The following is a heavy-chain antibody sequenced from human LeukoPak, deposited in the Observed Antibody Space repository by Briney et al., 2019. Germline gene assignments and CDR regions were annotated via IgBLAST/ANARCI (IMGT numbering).Heavy chain of an antibody. V-gene: IGHV3-23*01. CDR2: ISGSGSST. CDR1: GFTFSSYA. J-gene: IGHJ4*02. CDR3: AKDVRLVRGVNYGSIIDYFDY. Sequence: GGSLRLSCAASGFTFSSYAMSWVRQAPGKGLEWVSAISGSGSSTYYADSVKGRFTTSRDNSKNTLYLQMNSLRAEDTAVYYCAKDVRLVRGVNYGSIIDYFDYWGQGTLVTVSS. D-gene: IGHD3-10*01.